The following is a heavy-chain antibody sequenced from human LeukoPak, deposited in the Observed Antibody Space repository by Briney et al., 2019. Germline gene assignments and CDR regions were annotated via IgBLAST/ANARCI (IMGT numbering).Heavy chain of an antibody. CDR2: INPNSGGT. Sequence: ASVKVSCKASGYTFTGYYMHWVRQAPGQGLEWMGWINPNSGGTNYAQKFQGRVTMTEDTSTDTAYMELSSLRSEDTAVYYCATDRMQGTVVTPVYYYGMDVWGQGTTVTVSS. D-gene: IGHD4-23*01. J-gene: IGHJ6*02. CDR3: ATDRMQGTVVTPVYYYGMDV. V-gene: IGHV1-2*02. CDR1: GYTFTGYY.